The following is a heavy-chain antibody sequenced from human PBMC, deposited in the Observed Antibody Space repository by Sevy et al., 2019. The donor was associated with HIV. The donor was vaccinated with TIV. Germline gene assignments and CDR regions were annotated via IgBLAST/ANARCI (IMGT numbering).Heavy chain of an antibody. Sequence: SETLSLTCTVSGGSISSGGYYWSWIRQHPGKGLEWIGYIYYSGSTYYNPSLKSRVPISVDTSKNQFSLKLSSVTAADTAVYYCARGSGYYSDYWGQGTLVTVSS. D-gene: IGHD3-3*01. CDR1: GGSISSGGYY. J-gene: IGHJ4*02. V-gene: IGHV4-31*03. CDR2: IYYSGST. CDR3: ARGSGYYSDY.